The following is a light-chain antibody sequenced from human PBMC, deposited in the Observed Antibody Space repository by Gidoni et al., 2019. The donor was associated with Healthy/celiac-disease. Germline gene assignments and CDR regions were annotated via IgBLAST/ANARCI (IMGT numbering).Light chain of an antibody. Sequence: IKMTQSPSSVYASVGERVTITCRASQGISSLLAWSQQKPGKAPKLLIYASSSLQSGVPSRFIGSGSGTDFTLTIISLQPEDFATYYCQQANSFPWTFGQGTKVEIK. CDR1: QGISSL. CDR2: ASS. J-gene: IGKJ1*01. CDR3: QQANSFPWT. V-gene: IGKV1-12*01.